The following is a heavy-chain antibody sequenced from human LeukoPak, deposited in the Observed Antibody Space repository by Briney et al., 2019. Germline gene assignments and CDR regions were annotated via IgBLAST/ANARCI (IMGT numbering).Heavy chain of an antibody. CDR3: ARDVLSSYSSGWFRP. D-gene: IGHD6-19*01. Sequence: GASVTVSCKASGYTFTSYGISWVRQAPGQGLEWMGWISAYNGNRNYAQKLQGRVTMTTDTSTSTAYMELRSLRSDDTAVYYCARDVLSSYSSGWFRPWGQGTLVTVSS. CDR2: ISAYNGNR. CDR1: GYTFTSYG. J-gene: IGHJ5*02. V-gene: IGHV1-18*01.